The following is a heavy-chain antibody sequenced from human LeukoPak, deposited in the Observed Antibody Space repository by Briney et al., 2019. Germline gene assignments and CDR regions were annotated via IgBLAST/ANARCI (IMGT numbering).Heavy chain of an antibody. CDR2: INPNSGGT. J-gene: IGHJ6*02. V-gene: IGHV1-2*04. Sequence: ASVKVSCKASGYTSTDYGITWVRQAPGQGLEWMGWINPNSGGTNYAQKFQGWVTMTRDTSISTAYMELSRLRSDDTAVYYCAREAGVGQRITMMRSGMDVWGQGTTVTVSS. CDR1: GYTSTDYG. CDR3: AREAGVGQRITMMRSGMDV. D-gene: IGHD3-22*01.